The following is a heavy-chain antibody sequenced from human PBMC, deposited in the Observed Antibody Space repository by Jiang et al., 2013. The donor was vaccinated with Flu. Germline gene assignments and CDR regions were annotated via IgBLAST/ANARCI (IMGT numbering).Heavy chain of an antibody. D-gene: IGHD6-13*01. CDR2: IYPGDSDT. Sequence: LKISCKGSGYSFTSYWIGWVRQMPGKGLEWMGIIYPGDSDTRYSPSFQGQVTISADKSISTAYLQWSSLKASDTAMYYCAKIAAAGNFYYYYGMDVWGKGTTVTVSS. J-gene: IGHJ6*04. V-gene: IGHV5-51*01. CDR1: GYSFTSYW. CDR3: AKIAAAGNFYYYYGMDV.